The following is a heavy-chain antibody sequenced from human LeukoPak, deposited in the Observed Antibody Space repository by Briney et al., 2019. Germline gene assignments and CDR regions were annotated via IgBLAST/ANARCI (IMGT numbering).Heavy chain of an antibody. V-gene: IGHV1-8*01. J-gene: IGHJ5*02. CDR2: MNPNSANT. CDR1: GYTFTTYD. CDR3: TRSRGRLGWFDP. D-gene: IGHD3-10*01. Sequence: ASVKVSCKASGYTFTTYDINWVRQATGQGLEWMGWMNPNSANTGYAQKFQGRVTMTRNTSISIAYMELSSLTSEDTAVYYCTRSRGRLGWFDPWGQGTLVTVSS.